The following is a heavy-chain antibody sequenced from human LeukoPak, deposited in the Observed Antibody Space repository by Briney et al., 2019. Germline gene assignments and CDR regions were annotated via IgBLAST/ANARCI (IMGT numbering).Heavy chain of an antibody. J-gene: IGHJ6*03. CDR2: IIPILGTA. D-gene: IGHD3-3*01. V-gene: IGHV1-69*05. CDR3: ARAHDFWSYPRERGAYYYYYYMDV. Sequence: SVTVSFRASGGTFNIYAISGVRQAPGQGREGMGGIIPILGTANHAQNFQGRVTITTHESTSTAYMKLSSLRSEDTAVYYCARAHDFWSYPRERGAYYYYYYMDVWGKGTTVTVSS. CDR1: GGTFNIYA.